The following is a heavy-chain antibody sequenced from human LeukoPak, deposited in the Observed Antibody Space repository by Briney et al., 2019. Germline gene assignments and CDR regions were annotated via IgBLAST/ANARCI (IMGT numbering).Heavy chain of an antibody. Sequence: ASVKVSCKASGYTFTGYYMHWVRQAPGQGLEWMGWINPNSGGTNYAQKFQGRVTMTRDTSISTAYMELSRLRSVDTAVYYCARGQSMDYYDSSGTFDYWGQGTLVTVSS. V-gene: IGHV1-2*02. CDR2: INPNSGGT. D-gene: IGHD3-22*01. CDR3: ARGQSMDYYDSSGTFDY. CDR1: GYTFTGYY. J-gene: IGHJ4*02.